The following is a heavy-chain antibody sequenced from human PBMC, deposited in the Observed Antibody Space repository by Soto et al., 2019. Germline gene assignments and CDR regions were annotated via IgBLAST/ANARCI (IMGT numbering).Heavy chain of an antibody. CDR3: APDDSSGYSDY. V-gene: IGHV1-18*01. D-gene: IGHD3-22*01. CDR1: GYTFTNFG. J-gene: IGHJ4*02. CDR2: ISAYNGNT. Sequence: ASVKVSCKASGYTFTNFGISWVRQAPGQGLEWMGWISAYNGNTNYAQKLQGRVTMTTDTSTSTAYMELSSLRPEDTAVYYCAPDDSSGYSDYWGQGTLVTVSS.